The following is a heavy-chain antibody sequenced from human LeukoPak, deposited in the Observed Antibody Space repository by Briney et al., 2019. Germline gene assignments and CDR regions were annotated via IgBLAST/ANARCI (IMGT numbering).Heavy chain of an antibody. D-gene: IGHD5-18*01. CDR2: MSSSGIS. V-gene: IGHV4-61*02. CDR3: AREGYSYDFDY. CDR1: NGSISSDTYF. J-gene: IGHJ4*02. Sequence: SQTLSLTCTVSNGSISSDTYFWSWIRQPAGKGLEWIGRMSSSGISTYSPSLKSRVTISIDTSRNQFSMKLSSVTAADTAVYYCAREGYSYDFDYWGQGTLVTVSS.